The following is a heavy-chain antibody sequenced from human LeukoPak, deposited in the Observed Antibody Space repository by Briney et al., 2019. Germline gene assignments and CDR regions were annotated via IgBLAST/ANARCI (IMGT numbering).Heavy chain of an antibody. CDR3: ARTPGDDFWSGYYSTD. CDR2: IYTIGST. D-gene: IGHD3-3*01. Sequence: SETLSLTCTVSGGSISSGSYYWNWIRQPAGKGLEWIGRIYTIGSTKYSPSLKSRVTISLDTSKSQFSLKLNSVTAADTAVYYCARTPGDDFWSGYYSTDWGQGTLVTVSS. J-gene: IGHJ4*02. CDR1: GGSISSGSYY. V-gene: IGHV4-61*02.